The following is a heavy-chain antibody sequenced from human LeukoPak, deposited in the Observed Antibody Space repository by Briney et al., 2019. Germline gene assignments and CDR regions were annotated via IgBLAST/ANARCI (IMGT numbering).Heavy chain of an antibody. CDR2: IYPGDSET. V-gene: IGHV5-51*01. Sequence: GESLKISCKGSGYSFTSFYIGWVRQMPGKGLEWMGIIYPGDSETKYSPSFQGQVTISADKSISTAYLQWSSLKASDTAMYYCAGHPSGRYFDLWGRGTLVTVSS. CDR1: GYSFTSFY. J-gene: IGHJ2*01. CDR3: AGHPSGRYFDL.